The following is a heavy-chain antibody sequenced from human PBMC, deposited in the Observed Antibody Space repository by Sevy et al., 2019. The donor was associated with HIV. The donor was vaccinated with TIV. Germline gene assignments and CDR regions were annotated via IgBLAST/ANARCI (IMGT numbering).Heavy chain of an antibody. D-gene: IGHD3-22*01. CDR3: HGDYDSSQLASYYYYGMDV. CDR1: GFMFSSYA. CDR2: IRGSGGST. V-gene: IGHV3-23*01. Sequence: GGSLRLSCAASGFMFSSYAMSWVRQAPGKELEWVSTIRGSGGSTYYADSVKGRFTISRDNSKNTLYLQMKSLRAEDTAVYYCHGDYDSSQLASYYYYGMDVWGQGTTVTVSS. J-gene: IGHJ6*02.